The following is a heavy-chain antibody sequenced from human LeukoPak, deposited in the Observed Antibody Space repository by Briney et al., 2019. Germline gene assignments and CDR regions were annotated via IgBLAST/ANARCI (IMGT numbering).Heavy chain of an antibody. CDR1: GGSISSYY. CDR2: IYYSGST. Sequence: SETLSLTCTVSGGSISSYYWSWIRQPPGKGLEWIGYIYYSGSTNYNPSLKSRVTISVDTSKNQFSLKLSSVTAADTAVYYCARDRYGRDVWGQGTTVTVSS. J-gene: IGHJ6*02. V-gene: IGHV4-59*01. CDR3: ARDRYGRDV.